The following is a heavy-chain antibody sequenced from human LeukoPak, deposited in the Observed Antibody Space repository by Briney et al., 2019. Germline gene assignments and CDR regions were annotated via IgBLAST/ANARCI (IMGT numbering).Heavy chain of an antibody. CDR3: ARDTDLHYYGSGSYYNVLH. V-gene: IGHV3-21*04. J-gene: IGHJ4*02. CDR1: GFTFSSYS. CDR2: ISSSSSYI. Sequence: GGSLRLSCAASGFTFSSYSMNWVRQAPGKGLEWVSSISSSSSYIYYADSVKGRFTISRDNAKNSLYLQMNSLRAEDTAVYYCARDTDLHYYGSGSYYNVLHWGQGTLVTVSS. D-gene: IGHD3-10*01.